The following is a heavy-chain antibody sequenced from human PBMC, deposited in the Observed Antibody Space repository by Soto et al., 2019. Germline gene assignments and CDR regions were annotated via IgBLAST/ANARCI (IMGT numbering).Heavy chain of an antibody. D-gene: IGHD3-9*01. CDR2: ISSSSSYI. J-gene: IGHJ4*02. CDR1: GFTFSSYS. V-gene: IGHV3-21*01. CDR3: ARTYDILTGYYSDY. Sequence: EVQLVESGGGLVKPGGSLRLSCAASGFTFSSYSMNWVRQAPGKGLEWVSSISSSSSYIYYADSVKGRFTISRDNAKNSLYLQMNSLRAEDPAVYYCARTYDILTGYYSDYWGQGTLVTVSS.